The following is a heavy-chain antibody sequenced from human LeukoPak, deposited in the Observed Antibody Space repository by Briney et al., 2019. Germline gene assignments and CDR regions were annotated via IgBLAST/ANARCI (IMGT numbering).Heavy chain of an antibody. CDR2: ISGSGGST. CDR3: AKRPGYDSSGYRDY. CDR1: GFTFSSYA. J-gene: IGHJ4*02. D-gene: IGHD3-22*01. Sequence: PGGSLRLSCAASGFTFSSYAMSWVPQAPGKGLEWVSAISGSGGSTYYADSVKGRFTISRDNSKNPQYLQMNSLRAEDTAVYYCAKRPGYDSSGYRDYWGQGTLVTVSS. V-gene: IGHV3-23*01.